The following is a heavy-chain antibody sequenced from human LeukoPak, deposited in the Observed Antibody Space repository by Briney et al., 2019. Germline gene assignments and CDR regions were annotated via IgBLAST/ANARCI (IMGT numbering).Heavy chain of an antibody. Sequence: AAVKVSCKASGYTFTGYYIHWVRQAPGQGLEWVGWINSNSGDKHSAQNFQGRVTMTRDTSISTASMDLSRLRSDDTAVYYCARAPKNDAYDIWGRGTMVTVS. CDR3: ARAPKNDAYDI. V-gene: IGHV1-2*02. CDR2: INSNSGDK. CDR1: GYTFTGYY. J-gene: IGHJ3*02.